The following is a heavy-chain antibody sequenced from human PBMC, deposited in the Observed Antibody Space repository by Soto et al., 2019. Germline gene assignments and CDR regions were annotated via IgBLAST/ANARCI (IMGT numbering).Heavy chain of an antibody. CDR1: GYTFTGYY. CDR2: INPNSGGT. J-gene: IGHJ6*02. Sequence: QVQLVQSGAEVKKPGASVKVSCKASGYTFTGYYMHWVRQAPGQGLEWMGWINPNSGGTNYAQKFQGRVTMTRDTSISTAYMELSRLRSDDTAVYYCARGPYYYDSSGAIYYYGMDGWGQGTTVTVSS. CDR3: ARGPYYYDSSGAIYYYGMDG. V-gene: IGHV1-2*02. D-gene: IGHD3-22*01.